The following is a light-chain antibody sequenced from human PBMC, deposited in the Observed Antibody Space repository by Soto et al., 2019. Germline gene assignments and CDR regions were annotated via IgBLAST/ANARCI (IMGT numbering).Light chain of an antibody. J-gene: IGKJ5*01. CDR2: DAS. V-gene: IGKV3D-20*01. CDR3: QQYGNSPRT. Sequence: EITLTQSPATLSLSPGERATLSCGASQSVSSSYVAWYQHRPGLAPRLLIHDASSRATGIPDRFSGTKSGTDFTLTIRRLEPEDAAVYYCQQYGNSPRTFGQGTRLEI. CDR1: QSVSSSY.